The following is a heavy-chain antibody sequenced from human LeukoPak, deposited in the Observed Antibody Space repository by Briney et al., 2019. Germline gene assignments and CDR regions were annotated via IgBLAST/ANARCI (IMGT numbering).Heavy chain of an antibody. CDR2: ISLSGLT. V-gene: IGHV4-4*02. Sequence: SETLSLTCGASGGSITTTNFWSWVRQAPGQGLEWIGEISLSGLTNYNSSLSSRVTISLDRAKNHLSLNLRPVTAADTAIYYCTRENGAFSPFGFWGQGTVVTVSS. D-gene: IGHD2-8*01. CDR1: GGSITTTNF. CDR3: TRENGAFSPFGF. J-gene: IGHJ4*02.